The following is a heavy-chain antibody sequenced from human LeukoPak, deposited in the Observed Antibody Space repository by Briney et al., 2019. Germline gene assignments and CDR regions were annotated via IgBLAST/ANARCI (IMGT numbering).Heavy chain of an antibody. V-gene: IGHV1-8*01. Sequence: ASVKVSCKASGYTFTSYDIHWVRQATGQGLEWMGWMNPNSGNTGYAQKFQGRVTMTRNTSISTAYMELSSLRSEDTAVYYCARGRGGSPDFDYWGQGTLVTVSS. CDR3: ARGRGGSPDFDY. J-gene: IGHJ4*02. CDR2: MNPNSGNT. CDR1: GYTFTSYD. D-gene: IGHD2-15*01.